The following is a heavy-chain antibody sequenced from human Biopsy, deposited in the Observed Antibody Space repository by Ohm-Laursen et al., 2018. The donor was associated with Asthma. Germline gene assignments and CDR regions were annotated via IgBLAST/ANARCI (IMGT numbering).Heavy chain of an antibody. J-gene: IGHJ4*02. CDR1: GDSIASGDYS. CDR2: IYRNGDT. D-gene: IGHD2-21*02. CDR3: ARGWNCGGDCYSLDS. Sequence: LSLTCAVSGDSIASGDYSWTWIRQSPGVGLEWIGYIYRNGDTYYNPTLKNRVTISIDRSKNQFSLRRRSVTAADTAVYYCARGWNCGGDCYSLDSWGQGTLVTVSS. V-gene: IGHV4-30-2*06.